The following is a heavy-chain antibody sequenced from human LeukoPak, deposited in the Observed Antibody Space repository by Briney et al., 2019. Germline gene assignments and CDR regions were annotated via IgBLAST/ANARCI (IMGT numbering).Heavy chain of an antibody. CDR3: ARESPPLD. D-gene: IGHD6-13*01. CDR2: INHSGST. Sequence: SETLSLTCAVYGGSFSDYYWTWIRQPPGKGLEWIGEINHSGSTNYNPSLKSRVTISVDTSKNQFSLRLSSVNAADTAVYYCARESPPLDWGQGTLVTVSS. J-gene: IGHJ4*02. CDR1: GGSFSDYY. V-gene: IGHV4-34*01.